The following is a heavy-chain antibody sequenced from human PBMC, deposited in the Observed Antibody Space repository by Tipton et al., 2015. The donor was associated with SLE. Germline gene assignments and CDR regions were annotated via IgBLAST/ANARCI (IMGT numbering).Heavy chain of an antibody. CDR1: GFNFRSYV. CDR3: ASPLQLWEGYFDY. J-gene: IGHJ4*02. CDR2: ISSSSSYI. V-gene: IGHV3-21*01. Sequence: GSLRLSCAASGFNFRSYVMNWVRQAPGKGLEWVSSISSSSSYIYYADSVKGRFTISRDNAKNSLYLQMNSLRAEDTAVYYCASPLQLWEGYFDYWGQGTLVTVSS. D-gene: IGHD5-18*01.